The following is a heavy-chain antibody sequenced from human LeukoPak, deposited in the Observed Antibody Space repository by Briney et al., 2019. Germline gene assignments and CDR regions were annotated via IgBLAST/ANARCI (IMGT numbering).Heavy chain of an antibody. CDR1: GGSISSDY. CDR2: IYTSGST. CDR3: AGLWFGESNQRDY. J-gene: IGHJ4*02. D-gene: IGHD3-10*01. Sequence: SETLSLTCTVSGGSISSDYWSWIRQPDGKGLEWIGRIYTSGSTNYNPSLKSRVSMSVDTSTNQFSLKLSSVTAADTAVYYCAGLWFGESNQRDYWGQGTLVTVSS. V-gene: IGHV4-4*07.